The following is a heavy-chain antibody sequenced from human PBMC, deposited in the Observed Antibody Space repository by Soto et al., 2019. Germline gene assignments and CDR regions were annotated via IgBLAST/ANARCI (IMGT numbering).Heavy chain of an antibody. CDR2: IYYSGST. CDR3: ARVGHYYDSSGYLYFDY. Sequence: PSETLSLTCTVSGGSISSSSYYWGWIRQPPGKGLEWIGSIYYSGSTYYNPSLKSRVTISVDTSKNQFSLKLSSVTAADTAVYYCARVGHYYDSSGYLYFDYWGQGTLVTAPQ. J-gene: IGHJ4*02. CDR1: GGSISSSSYY. V-gene: IGHV4-39*07. D-gene: IGHD3-22*01.